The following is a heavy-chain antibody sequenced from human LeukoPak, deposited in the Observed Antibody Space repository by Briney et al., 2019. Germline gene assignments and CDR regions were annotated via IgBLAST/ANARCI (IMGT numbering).Heavy chain of an antibody. CDR2: INPNNGGT. D-gene: IGHD6-6*01. J-gene: IGHJ4*02. V-gene: IGHV1-2*02. CDR1: GYTFSGYY. Sequence: ASVKVSCKASGYTFSGYYMHWVRQAPGQGLEWMGWINPNNGGTNSAQKFQGRVTMTRDTSISTAYLQWSSLKASDTAMYYCARQRSTGKGQLDCWGQGTLVTVSS. CDR3: ARQRSTGKGQLDC.